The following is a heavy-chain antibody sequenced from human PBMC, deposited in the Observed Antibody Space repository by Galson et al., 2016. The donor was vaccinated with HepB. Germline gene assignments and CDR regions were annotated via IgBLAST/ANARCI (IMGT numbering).Heavy chain of an antibody. Sequence: SLRLSCAASGSTFTNYAMTWVRQAPGKGLEWVSGISGSTANRFYADSVKGRFTISRDNAKKMLYLQMNSLGAEDTAVYYCAKAFVEWTYGMDVWGQGTTVTVSS. CDR3: AKAFVEWTYGMDV. V-gene: IGHV3-23*01. D-gene: IGHD3-3*01. CDR1: GSTFTNYA. CDR2: ISGSTANR. J-gene: IGHJ6*02.